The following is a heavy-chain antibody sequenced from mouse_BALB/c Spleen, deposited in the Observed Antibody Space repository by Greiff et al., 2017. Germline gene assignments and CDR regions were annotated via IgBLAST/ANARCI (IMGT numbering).Heavy chain of an antibody. Sequence: DVKLVESGGGLVKPGGSLKLSCAASGFTFSSYTMSWVRQTPEKRLEWVATISSGGGNTYYPDSVKGRFTISRDNAKNNLYLQMSSLRSEDTALYCCARYRGGDYVAMDYWGQGTSVTVSS. CDR2: ISSGGGNT. J-gene: IGHJ4*01. CDR3: ARYRGGDYVAMDY. V-gene: IGHV5-9*03. CDR1: GFTFSSYT. D-gene: IGHD2-13*01.